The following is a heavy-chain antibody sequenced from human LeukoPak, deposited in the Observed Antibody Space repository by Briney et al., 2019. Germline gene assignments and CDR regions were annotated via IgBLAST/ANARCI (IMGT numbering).Heavy chain of an antibody. Sequence: SETLSLTCTVSGGSISSGGYYWSWIRQHPGKGLEWIGYIYYSGSTYYNPSIKSRVTISVDTSKNQFSLKLSSVTAADTAVYYCASGLRYFDWSLTYYYYYGMDVWGQGTTVTVSS. CDR3: ASGLRYFDWSLTYYYYYGMDV. D-gene: IGHD3-9*01. V-gene: IGHV4-31*03. CDR1: GGSISSGGYY. J-gene: IGHJ6*02. CDR2: IYYSGST.